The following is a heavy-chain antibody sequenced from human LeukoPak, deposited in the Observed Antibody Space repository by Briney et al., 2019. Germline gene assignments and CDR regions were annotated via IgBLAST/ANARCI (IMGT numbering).Heavy chain of an antibody. CDR1: GGSISSYY. J-gene: IGHJ4*02. V-gene: IGHV4-59*12. Sequence: SETLSLTCTVSGGSISSYYWSWIRQPPGKGLEWIGYIYYSGSTNYNPSLKSRVTISVDTSKNQFSLKLSSVTAADTAVYYCARRNELGYDYWGQGTLVTGSS. CDR3: ARRNELGYDY. CDR2: IYYSGST. D-gene: IGHD7-27*01.